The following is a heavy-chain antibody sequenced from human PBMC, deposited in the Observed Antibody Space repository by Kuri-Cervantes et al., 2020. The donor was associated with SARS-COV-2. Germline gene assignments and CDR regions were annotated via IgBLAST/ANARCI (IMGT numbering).Heavy chain of an antibody. J-gene: IGHJ4*02. V-gene: IGHV4-39*01. CDR1: GGSISGYY. Sequence: GSLRLSCTLSGGSISGYYWGWIRQPPGKGLEWIGSIYYSGSTYYNPSLKSRVTISVDTSKNQFSLKLSSVTAADTAVYYCARHQMGSITIFGVVTQNYYFDYWGQGTLVTVSS. CDR2: IYYSGST. CDR3: ARHQMGSITIFGVVTQNYYFDY. D-gene: IGHD3-3*01.